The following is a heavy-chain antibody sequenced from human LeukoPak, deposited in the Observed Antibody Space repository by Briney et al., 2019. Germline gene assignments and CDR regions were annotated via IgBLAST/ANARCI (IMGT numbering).Heavy chain of an antibody. V-gene: IGHV4-30-4*08. Sequence: SGPGLMKPSQTLSLTCTVSGGSISSGDYYWSWIRQPPGKGLEWIGYIYYSGSTYYNPSLKSRVPISVDTSKNQFSLKLSSVTAADAAVYYCARQVPGYNWSDPWGQGTLVTVSS. CDR2: IYYSGST. CDR1: GGSISSGDYY. D-gene: IGHD3-10*01. J-gene: IGHJ5*02. CDR3: ARQVPGYNWSDP.